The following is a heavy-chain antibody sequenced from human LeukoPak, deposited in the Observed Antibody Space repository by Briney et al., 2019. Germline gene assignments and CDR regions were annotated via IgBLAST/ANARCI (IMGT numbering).Heavy chain of an antibody. Sequence: PSETLSLTCAVYGGSFSGYYWSWIRQPPGKGLEWIGEINHSGSTNYNPSLKSRVTISVDTSKNQFSLKLSSVTAADTAVYYCGREDCNNVRCYGASDAWGQGTLVTVSS. CDR3: GREDCNNVRCYGASDA. CDR1: GGSFSGYY. V-gene: IGHV4-34*01. CDR2: INHSGST. D-gene: IGHD2-2*01. J-gene: IGHJ5*02.